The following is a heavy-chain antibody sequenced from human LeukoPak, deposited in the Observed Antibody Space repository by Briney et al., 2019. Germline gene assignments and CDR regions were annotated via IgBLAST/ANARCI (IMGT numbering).Heavy chain of an antibody. CDR1: GGSFSGYY. CDR3: ARGPSSSGGDY. Sequence: SETLSLTCAVYGGSFSGYYWSWIRQPPGKGLEWIGEINQSGSTNYNPSLKSRVTISVDTSKNQFSLKLSSVTAADTAVYYCARGPSSSGGDYWGQGTLVTVSS. J-gene: IGHJ4*02. CDR2: INQSGST. D-gene: IGHD3-10*01. V-gene: IGHV4-34*01.